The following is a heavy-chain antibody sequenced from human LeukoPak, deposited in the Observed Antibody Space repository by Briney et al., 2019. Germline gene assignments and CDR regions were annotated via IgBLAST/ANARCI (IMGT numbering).Heavy chain of an antibody. CDR3: ARRQGCSSTSCPPDS. Sequence: GESLKISCRGSGXSFTTYWIGWVRQMPGKGLEWMGIIYPGDSDTRYSPSFQGQVTMSADKSINTAYLQWSSLKASDNAMYYCARRQGCSSTSCPPDSWGQGTLVTVSS. CDR2: IYPGDSDT. CDR1: GXSFTTYW. V-gene: IGHV5-51*01. J-gene: IGHJ4*02. D-gene: IGHD2-2*01.